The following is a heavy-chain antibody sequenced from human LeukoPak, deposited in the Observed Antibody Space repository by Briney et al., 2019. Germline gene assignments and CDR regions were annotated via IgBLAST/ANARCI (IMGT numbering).Heavy chain of an antibody. CDR2: ISGGGGST. Sequence: GGSLRLSCAASGFTFNTYTMNWVRQAPGKGLEWVSAISGGGGSTYYADSVKGRFTISRDNSKNTLYLQMNSLRAEDTAVYYCAKDEWRGTRSYYYGMDVWGQGTTVTVSS. D-gene: IGHD1-1*01. J-gene: IGHJ6*02. CDR3: AKDEWRGTRSYYYGMDV. CDR1: GFTFNTYT. V-gene: IGHV3-23*01.